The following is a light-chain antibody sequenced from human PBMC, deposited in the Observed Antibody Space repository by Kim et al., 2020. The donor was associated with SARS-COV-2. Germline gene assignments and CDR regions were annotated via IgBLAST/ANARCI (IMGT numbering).Light chain of an antibody. Sequence: IQMTQSPSTLSASVGDIVTITCRASQSIRSWLAWYQQKPGKAPKLLIYKASSLESGVPSRFSGSESGTEFTLTISSLQPDDFATYYCQHYNGASRTFGQGTKVYIK. J-gene: IGKJ1*01. CDR3: QHYNGASRT. V-gene: IGKV1-5*03. CDR2: KAS. CDR1: QSIRSW.